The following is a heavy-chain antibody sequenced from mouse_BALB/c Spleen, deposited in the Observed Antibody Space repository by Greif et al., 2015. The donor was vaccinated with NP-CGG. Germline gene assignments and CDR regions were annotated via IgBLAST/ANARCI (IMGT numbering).Heavy chain of an antibody. CDR3: TLGLYFDV. V-gene: IGHV1S36*01. Sequence: VQRVESGAELVKPGASVKLSCKAYGYTFTSYWMHWVEQRPGRGLEWIGRIDHNSGGTKYNEKFKSKATLTVDKPSSTAYTQLSSLTSEDPAVYYCTLGLYFDVLGAGTTLPVSS. D-gene: IGHD4-1*01. J-gene: IGHJ1*01. CDR2: IDHNSGGT. CDR1: GYTFTSYW.